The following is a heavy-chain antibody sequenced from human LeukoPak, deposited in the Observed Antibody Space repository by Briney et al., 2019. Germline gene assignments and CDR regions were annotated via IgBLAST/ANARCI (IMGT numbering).Heavy chain of an antibody. CDR1: GFTFSDYY. Sequence: PGGSLRLSCAASGFTFSDYYMSWIRQAPGKGLGWVSYISSSSSYTNYADSVKGRFTISRDNAKNSLYLQMNSLRAEDTAVYYCARDQGYCSSTSCYVRGYYYYGMDVWGQGTTVTVSS. CDR3: ARDQGYCSSTSCYVRGYYYYGMDV. CDR2: ISSSSSYT. D-gene: IGHD2-2*01. J-gene: IGHJ6*02. V-gene: IGHV3-11*05.